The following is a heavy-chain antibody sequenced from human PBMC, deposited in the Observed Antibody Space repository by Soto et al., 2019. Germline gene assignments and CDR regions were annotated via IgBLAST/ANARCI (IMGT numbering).Heavy chain of an antibody. V-gene: IGHV1-18*01. CDR2: ISAYNGNT. Sequence: ASVKVSCKASGYTFTSYGISWVRQAPGQGLEWMGWISAYNGNTNYAQKLQGRVTMTTDTSTSTAYMELRSLRSDDTAVYYCARNFGYYGSARYNWFYPWGQGTLVTVSS. CDR1: GYTFTSYG. D-gene: IGHD3-10*01. J-gene: IGHJ5*02. CDR3: ARNFGYYGSARYNWFYP.